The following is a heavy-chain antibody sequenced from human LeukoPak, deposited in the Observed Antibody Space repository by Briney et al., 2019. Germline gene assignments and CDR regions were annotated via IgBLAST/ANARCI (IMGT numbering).Heavy chain of an antibody. D-gene: IGHD3-3*01. J-gene: IGHJ4*02. V-gene: IGHV3-7*01. CDR2: IKQDGSEN. CDR3: ARDPPRHYDFWGGYAFFDY. CDR1: GFTFSTYW. Sequence: GGSLRLSCAASGFTFSTYWMSWVRQAPGKGLEWVANIKQDGSENYYVDSVKGRFTISRDNAKNSLYLRMNSLRAEDTAVYYCARDPPRHYDFWGGYAFFDYWGQGTLVTVSS.